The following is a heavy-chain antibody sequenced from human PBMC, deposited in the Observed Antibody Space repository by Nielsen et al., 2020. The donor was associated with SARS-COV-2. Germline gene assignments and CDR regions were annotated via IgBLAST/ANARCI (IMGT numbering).Heavy chain of an antibody. CDR2: ISNDGYIK. Sequence: GGSLRLSCAASGFTLRSYGMYWVRQAPGKGLEWVAFISNDGYIKHYADSVKGRITVSRDNSQNTLYVQMNSLRPEDTAVFFCARDSQEFSSTYPGYYWGQGTLVTVSS. CDR1: GFTLRSYG. CDR3: ARDSQEFSSTYPGYY. J-gene: IGHJ4*02. V-gene: IGHV3-30*03. D-gene: IGHD2-2*01.